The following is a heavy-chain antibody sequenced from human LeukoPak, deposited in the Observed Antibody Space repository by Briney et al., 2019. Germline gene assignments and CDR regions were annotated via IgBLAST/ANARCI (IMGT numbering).Heavy chain of an antibody. Sequence: PGGSLRLSCEGSGFTFSNYAMNWVRQAPGKGLEWVSTISDTGGTTYYADSVKGRFTISRDDSRNTLYLQMNSLRAEDTAVYYCRVRVDRVLRFLEWLFDYWGQGTLVTVSS. J-gene: IGHJ4*02. D-gene: IGHD3-3*01. CDR3: RVRVDRVLRFLEWLFDY. CDR2: ISDTGGTT. CDR1: GFTFSNYA. V-gene: IGHV3-23*01.